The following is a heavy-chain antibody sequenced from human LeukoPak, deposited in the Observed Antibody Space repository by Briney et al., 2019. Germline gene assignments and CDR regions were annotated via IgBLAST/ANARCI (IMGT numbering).Heavy chain of an antibody. D-gene: IGHD3-22*01. CDR2: ISGSGGST. Sequence: PGGSLRLSCAASGFTFRSYAMSWVRQAPGKGLEWVSAISGSGGSTYYADSVKGRFTISRDNSKNTLYLQMNSLRAEDTAVYYCANQGYYYDSSGGYDYWGQGTLVTVSS. CDR3: ANQGYYYDSSGGYDY. J-gene: IGHJ4*02. CDR1: GFTFRSYA. V-gene: IGHV3-23*01.